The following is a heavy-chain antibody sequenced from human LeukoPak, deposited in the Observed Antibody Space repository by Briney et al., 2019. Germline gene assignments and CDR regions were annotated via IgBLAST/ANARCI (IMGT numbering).Heavy chain of an antibody. V-gene: IGHV3-48*04. CDR2: ISSSSSTI. Sequence: PGGSLRLSCAASGFTFSSYNMNWVRQAPGKGLEWVSYISSSSSTIHYADSVKGRFTISRDNAKNSLYLQMNSLRVEDTAVYYCARDDDFWSGYSIDYWGQGTLSPSPQ. CDR1: GFTFSSYN. J-gene: IGHJ4*02. D-gene: IGHD3-3*01. CDR3: ARDDDFWSGYSIDY.